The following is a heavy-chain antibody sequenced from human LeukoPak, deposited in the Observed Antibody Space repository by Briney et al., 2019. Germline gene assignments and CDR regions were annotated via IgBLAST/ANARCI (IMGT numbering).Heavy chain of an antibody. D-gene: IGHD3-9*01. Sequence: PSETLSLTCTVSGGSISSGGYYWSWIRQPPGKGLEWIGYIYDSGTTNYIPSLKSRVTISVDTATNQFSLKLRSVTAADTAVYYCARDFSAAFDIWGQGTLVTVSS. CDR2: IYDSGTT. CDR3: ARDFSAAFDI. J-gene: IGHJ4*02. V-gene: IGHV4-61*08. CDR1: GGSISSGGYY.